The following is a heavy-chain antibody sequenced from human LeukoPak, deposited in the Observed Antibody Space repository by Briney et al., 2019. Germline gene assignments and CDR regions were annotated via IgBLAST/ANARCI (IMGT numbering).Heavy chain of an antibody. CDR1: GFTFSDYG. CDR3: AKTANWNGDAFDI. CDR2: MRYDGSSK. Sequence: GSLRLSCAASGFTFSDYGMHWVRQAPGKGLEWVAFMRYDGSSKYYADSVKGRFTISRDNSKNTLSLQMNSLRAEDTAVYYCAKTANWNGDAFDIWGRGTMVTVSS. D-gene: IGHD1-1*01. V-gene: IGHV3-30*02. J-gene: IGHJ3*02.